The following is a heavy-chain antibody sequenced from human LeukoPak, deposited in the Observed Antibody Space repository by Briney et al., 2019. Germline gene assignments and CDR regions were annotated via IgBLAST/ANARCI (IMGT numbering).Heavy chain of an antibody. CDR2: ISFDGSNK. CDR3: ARDGSSSSYYFDY. J-gene: IGHJ4*02. D-gene: IGHD6-13*01. Sequence: PGRSLRLSCAASGFTFSSYAMHWIRQAPGKGQEWVAVISFDGSNKYYADSMKGRFTISRDKSKNTVDLQMNSLRAEDTAIYYCARDGSSSSYYFDYWGQGTLVTVSS. CDR1: GFTFSSYA. V-gene: IGHV3-30-3*01.